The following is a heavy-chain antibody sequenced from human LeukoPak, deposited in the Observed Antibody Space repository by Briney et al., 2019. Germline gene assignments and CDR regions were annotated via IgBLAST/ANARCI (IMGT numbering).Heavy chain of an antibody. CDR3: ARDGDYVNYYYYGMDV. Sequence: SETLSLTCTVSGGSVSSGSYYWSWIRQPPGKXXXXXXXIYYSGSTNYIPSLKSRVTISVDASKNQFSLKLSSVTAADTAVYYCARDGDYVNYYYYGMDVWGKGTTVTVPS. CDR2: IYYSGST. V-gene: IGHV4-61*01. D-gene: IGHD4-17*01. CDR1: GGSVSSGSYY. J-gene: IGHJ6*04.